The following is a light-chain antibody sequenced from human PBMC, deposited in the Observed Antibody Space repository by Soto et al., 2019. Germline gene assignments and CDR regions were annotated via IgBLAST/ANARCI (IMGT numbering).Light chain of an antibody. Sequence: EIVLTQSPATLSLSPGERPTLSCRASQSVSSYLAWYQQKPGQDPXXLIYDASNRATGIPARFSGSGSGTDFTLTISSLEPEDFAVYYCQQRSNLITFGQGTRLEIK. J-gene: IGKJ5*01. CDR3: QQRSNLIT. V-gene: IGKV3-11*01. CDR1: QSVSSY. CDR2: DAS.